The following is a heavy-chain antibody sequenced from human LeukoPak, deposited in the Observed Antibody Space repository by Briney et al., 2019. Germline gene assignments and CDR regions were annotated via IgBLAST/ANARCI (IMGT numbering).Heavy chain of an antibody. V-gene: IGHV4-39*07. CDR3: ARDPGDDFWSGPRTYFDY. J-gene: IGHJ4*02. CDR1: GGSTSSSSYY. Sequence: SETLSLTCTVSGGSTSSSSYYWGWIRQPPGKGLEWIGSIYYSGSTYYNPSLKSRVTISVDTSKNQFSLKLSSVTAADTAVYYCARDPGDDFWSGPRTYFDYWGQGTLVTVSS. CDR2: IYYSGST. D-gene: IGHD3-3*01.